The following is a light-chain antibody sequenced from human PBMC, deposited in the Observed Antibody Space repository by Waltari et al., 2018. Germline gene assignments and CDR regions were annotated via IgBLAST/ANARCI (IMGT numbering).Light chain of an antibody. V-gene: IGLV3-1*01. CDR1: QLGDKY. CDR3: QAWDSSTAV. J-gene: IGLJ2*01. Sequence: SYELTQPPSVSVSPGQTDRITSHGDQLGDKYACWYQQKPGQSPVLVIYQDSKRPSGIPERFSGSNSGNTATLTISGTQAMDEADYYCQAWDSSTAVFGGGTKLTVL. CDR2: QDS.